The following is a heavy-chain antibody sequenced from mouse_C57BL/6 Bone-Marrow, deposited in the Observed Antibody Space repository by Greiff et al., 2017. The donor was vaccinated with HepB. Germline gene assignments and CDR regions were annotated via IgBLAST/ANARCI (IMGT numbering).Heavy chain of an antibody. CDR1: GYTFTSYW. CDR2: IDPSDSYT. CDR3: ARDGYYGY. Sequence: VQLQQPGAELVMPGASVKLSCKASGYTFTSYWMHWVKQRPGQGLEWIGEIDPSDSYTNYNQKLKGKSTLTVDKSSSAAYMQLSSLTSEDSAVYYCARDGYYGYWGQGTTLTVSS. D-gene: IGHD2-3*01. J-gene: IGHJ2*01. V-gene: IGHV1-69*01.